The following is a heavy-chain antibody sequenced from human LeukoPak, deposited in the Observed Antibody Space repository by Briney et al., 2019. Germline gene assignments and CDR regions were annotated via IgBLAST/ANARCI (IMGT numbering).Heavy chain of an antibody. CDR1: GFTFSDYY. J-gene: IGHJ4*02. D-gene: IGHD6-13*01. V-gene: IGHV3-11*06. CDR3: AVQAPFSSNFDY. CDR2: ITSSSSYT. Sequence: GAFLRLSCAASGFTFSDYYMSWIRQAPGKGLEWVSYITSSSSYTNYADSVKGRFTISRDNAKNSLYLQMNSLRAEDTAVYYCAVQAPFSSNFDYWGQGTLVTVSS.